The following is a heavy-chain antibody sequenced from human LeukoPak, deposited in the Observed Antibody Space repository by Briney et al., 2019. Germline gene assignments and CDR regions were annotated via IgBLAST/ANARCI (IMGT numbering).Heavy chain of an antibody. CDR3: ARERASAALAGNWFDP. J-gene: IGHJ5*02. CDR1: GFTFSSYW. V-gene: IGHV3-7*01. D-gene: IGHD2-21*01. Sequence: PGGSLRLSCAASGFTFSSYWMSWVRQAPGKGLEWVANIKQDGSEKCYVDSVKGRFTISRDNAKNSLYLQMNSLRAEDTAVYYCARERASAALAGNWFDPWGQGTLVTVSS. CDR2: IKQDGSEK.